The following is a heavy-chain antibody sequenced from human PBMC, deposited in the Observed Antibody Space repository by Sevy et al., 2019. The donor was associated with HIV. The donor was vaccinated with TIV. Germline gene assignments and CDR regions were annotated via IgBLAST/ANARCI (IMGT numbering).Heavy chain of an antibody. J-gene: IGHJ6*02. CDR1: GFTFSSYA. Sequence: GGSLRLSCAASGFTFSSYAMSWVRQAPGKGLEWVSAISGSGGSTYYADSVKGRFTISRDKSKNTLYLQMNSLRAEDTAVYYCAKEGERREYSSSWYGEGYYYGMDVWGQGTTVTVSS. V-gene: IGHV3-23*01. D-gene: IGHD6-13*01. CDR3: AKEGERREYSSSWYGEGYYYGMDV. CDR2: ISGSGGST.